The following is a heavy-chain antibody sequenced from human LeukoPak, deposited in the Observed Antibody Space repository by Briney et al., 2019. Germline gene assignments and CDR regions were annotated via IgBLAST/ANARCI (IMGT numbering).Heavy chain of an antibody. CDR2: IYYSGST. CDR3: ARHKLYYYDSSGYSRPTNYFDY. V-gene: IGHV4-59*08. J-gene: IGHJ4*02. D-gene: IGHD3-22*01. Sequence: SETLSLTCTVPGGSISSYYWSWIRQPPGKGLEWIGYIYYSGSTNYNPSLKSRVTISVDTSKNQFSLKLSSVTAADTAVYYCARHKLYYYDSSGYSRPTNYFDYWGQGTLVTVSS. CDR1: GGSISSYY.